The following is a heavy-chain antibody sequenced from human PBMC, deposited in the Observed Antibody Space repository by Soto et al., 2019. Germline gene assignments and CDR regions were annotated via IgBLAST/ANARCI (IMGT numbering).Heavy chain of an antibody. J-gene: IGHJ3*01. V-gene: IGHV3-33*01. CDR3: ARDPESCSGGSCVAFDL. D-gene: IGHD2-15*01. CDR1: GFTFSGHG. Sequence: QVQLVESGGGVVKPGRSLRLSCAASGFTFSGHGMHWVRQAPGRGLEWVAVIWYDGSQIYYGDSVRGRFTISRDNSKDTLYLQMNSLRAEDTAVYYCARDPESCSGGSCVAFDLWGQGTMVTVSS. CDR2: IWYDGSQI.